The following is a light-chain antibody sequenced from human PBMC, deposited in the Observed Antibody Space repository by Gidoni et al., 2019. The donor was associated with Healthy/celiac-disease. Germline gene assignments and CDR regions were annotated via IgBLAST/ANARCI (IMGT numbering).Light chain of an antibody. Sequence: VLTQSPGTLSLSPGERATLSCRASQSVSSSYLAWYQQRPGPAPRLLIYGASRRATGIPDRFSGGGSGTDFTLTISRLEPEDLAVYYCQQYGSSPPNTFGQGTRLEIK. V-gene: IGKV3-20*01. J-gene: IGKJ5*01. CDR1: QSVSSSY. CDR3: QQYGSSPPNT. CDR2: GAS.